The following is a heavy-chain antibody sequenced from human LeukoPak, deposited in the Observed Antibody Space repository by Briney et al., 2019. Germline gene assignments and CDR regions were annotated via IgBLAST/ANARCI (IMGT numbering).Heavy chain of an antibody. Sequence: SETLSLTCALYGGSFSGYYWSWIRQPPGRGLEWIGEINHSGSTNYNPSLKSRVTISVDTSKNQFSLKLSSVTAADTAVYYCARGPRIAAAGTEWFDPWGQGTLVTVSS. CDR1: GGSFSGYY. CDR3: ARGPRIAAAGTEWFDP. J-gene: IGHJ5*02. V-gene: IGHV4-34*01. CDR2: INHSGST. D-gene: IGHD6-13*01.